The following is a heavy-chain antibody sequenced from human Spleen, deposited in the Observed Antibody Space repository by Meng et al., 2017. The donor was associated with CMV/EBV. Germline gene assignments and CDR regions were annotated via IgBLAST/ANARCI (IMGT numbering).Heavy chain of an antibody. V-gene: IGHV3-23*01. CDR3: TRPGWDSSGALFDY. J-gene: IGHJ4*02. CDR2: ISGSGDTA. CDR1: GFSFSNYA. D-gene: IGHD3-22*01. Sequence: GESLKISCAASGFSFSNYAMSWVRQAPGKGLEWVSVISGSGDTANYADSVKGRFTIARDNSKNALYLQMNSLRAEDTAVYYCTRPGWDSSGALFDYWGQGTLVTVSS.